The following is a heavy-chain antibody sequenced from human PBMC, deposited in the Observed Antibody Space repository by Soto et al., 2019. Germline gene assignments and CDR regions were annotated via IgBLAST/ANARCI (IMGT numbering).Heavy chain of an antibody. Sequence: GESLKISCKGSGYSFTNYWISWVRQMPGKGLEWMGRIDPSDSYIKYSPSFQGHVTISAVNSISTAYLQWSSLKASDTAMYYCARHDCSSTRCYNFGMDVWGQGTTVTVSS. V-gene: IGHV5-10-1*01. J-gene: IGHJ6*02. CDR1: GYSFTNYW. CDR3: ARHDCSSTRCYNFGMDV. CDR2: IDPSDSYI. D-gene: IGHD2-2*02.